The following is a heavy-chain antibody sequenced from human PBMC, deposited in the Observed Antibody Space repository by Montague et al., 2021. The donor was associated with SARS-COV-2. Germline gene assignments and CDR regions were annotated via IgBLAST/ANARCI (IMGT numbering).Heavy chain of an antibody. CDR1: GGSITSYH. CDR2: INYSCTT. CDR3: AGDRGGVWDIDF. D-gene: IGHD5-12*01. Sequence: SETLSLTCTVSGGSITSYHWNWIRQSPAKGLEWIGYINYSCTTKHNPSLKLRVTISIDTSKSQMSLRLNSVTAADTAVYYCAGDRGGVWDIDFWGRGTLVTVSS. V-gene: IGHV4-59*01. J-gene: IGHJ2*01.